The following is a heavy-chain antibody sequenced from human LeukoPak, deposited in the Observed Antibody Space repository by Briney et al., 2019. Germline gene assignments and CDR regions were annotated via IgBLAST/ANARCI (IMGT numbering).Heavy chain of an antibody. D-gene: IGHD6-19*01. Sequence: GGSLRLSCAASGFTFSSYAMSWVRQAPGKGLEWVSAISGSGGSTYYADSVKGRFTISRDNSKNTLYLQMNSLRAEDTALYYCAKHYTSGWYADYWGQGALVTVSS. V-gene: IGHV3-23*01. CDR1: GFTFSSYA. J-gene: IGHJ4*02. CDR2: ISGSGGST. CDR3: AKHYTSGWYADY.